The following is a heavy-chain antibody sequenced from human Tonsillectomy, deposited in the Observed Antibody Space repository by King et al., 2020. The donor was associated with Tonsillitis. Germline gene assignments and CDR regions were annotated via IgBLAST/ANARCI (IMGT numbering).Heavy chain of an antibody. CDR3: ARYVSGSFDY. Sequence: MQLQESGPGVVKHSETLSLTCTVAGGSIRIIDHYWAWIRQPPGKGLEWIGYMYYSGTIFYNPSLKSRITISGGTSENRFSLRLSSVTAADTAVYFCARYVSGSFDYWGRGALVTVSS. J-gene: IGHJ4*02. CDR1: GGSIRIIDHY. CDR2: MYYSGTI. V-gene: IGHV4-39*01. D-gene: IGHD1-26*01.